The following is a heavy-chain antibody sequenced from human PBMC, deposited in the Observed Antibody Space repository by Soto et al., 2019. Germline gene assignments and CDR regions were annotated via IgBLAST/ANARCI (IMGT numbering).Heavy chain of an antibody. CDR2: ISYDGSNK. CDR3: ARARGSSGWSYFDY. V-gene: IGHV3-30-3*01. D-gene: IGHD6-19*01. Sequence: PVGSLRLSCAASGFTFSSYAMHWVRQAPGKGLEWVAVISYDGSNKYYADSVKGRFTISRDNSKNTLYLQMNSMRAEDTAVYYCARARGSSGWSYFDYWGQGTLVTVSS. CDR1: GFTFSSYA. J-gene: IGHJ4*02.